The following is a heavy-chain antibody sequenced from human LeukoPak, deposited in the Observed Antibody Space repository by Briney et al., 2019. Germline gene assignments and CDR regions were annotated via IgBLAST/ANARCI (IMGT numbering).Heavy chain of an antibody. J-gene: IGHJ5*02. Sequence: GAPVKVSCKASGYTFTGYYMHWVRQAPGQGLEWMGWINPNSGGTNYAQKFQGRVTMTRDTSISTAYMELSRLRSDDTAVYYCARDSGEYSSSSRRSRRNWFDPWGQGTLVTVSS. V-gene: IGHV1-2*02. D-gene: IGHD6-6*01. CDR3: ARDSGEYSSSSRRSRRNWFDP. CDR2: INPNSGGT. CDR1: GYTFTGYY.